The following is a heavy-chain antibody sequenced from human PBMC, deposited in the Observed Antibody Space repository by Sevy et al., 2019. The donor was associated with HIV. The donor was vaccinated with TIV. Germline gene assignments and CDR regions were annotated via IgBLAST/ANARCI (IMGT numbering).Heavy chain of an antibody. V-gene: IGHV3-23*01. Sequence: GGSLRLSCAASGITFNNYAMNWVRQAPGKGLDWVSTIFGSGGTTYYADSVKGRFTISRDNSKNTLYLQMNSLRTEETALYYSAGGRFDSSGSFDAFDMWGKGTMVTVS. CDR3: AGGRFDSSGSFDAFDM. CDR1: GITFNNYA. CDR2: IFGSGGTT. J-gene: IGHJ3*02. D-gene: IGHD3-22*01.